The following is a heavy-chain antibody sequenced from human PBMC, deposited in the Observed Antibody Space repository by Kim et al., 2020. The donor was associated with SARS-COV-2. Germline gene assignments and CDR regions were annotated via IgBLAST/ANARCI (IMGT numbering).Heavy chain of an antibody. D-gene: IGHD6-6*01. Sequence: QKFQDRGTMTRDTSTSTVYMELSSLRSEDTAVYYCARAGGFSSSSPHLDYWGQGTLVTVSS. J-gene: IGHJ4*02. V-gene: IGHV1-46*01. CDR3: ARAGGFSSSSPHLDY.